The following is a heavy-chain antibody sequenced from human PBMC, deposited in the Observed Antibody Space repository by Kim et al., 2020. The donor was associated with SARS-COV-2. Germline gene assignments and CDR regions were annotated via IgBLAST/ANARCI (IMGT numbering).Heavy chain of an antibody. J-gene: IGHJ4*02. D-gene: IGHD3-22*01. V-gene: IGHV1-18*01. Sequence: ASVKVSCKASGYTFTSYGISWVRQAPGQGLEWMGWISAYNGNTNYAQKLQGRVTMTTDTSTSTAYMELRSLRSDDTAVYYCARDGLYDSSGYYLLSMTDYWGQGTLVTVSS. CDR2: ISAYNGNT. CDR3: ARDGLYDSSGYYLLSMTDY. CDR1: GYTFTSYG.